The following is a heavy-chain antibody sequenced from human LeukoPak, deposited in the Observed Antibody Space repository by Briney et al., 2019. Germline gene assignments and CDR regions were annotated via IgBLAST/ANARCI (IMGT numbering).Heavy chain of an antibody. CDR1: GGSISSGSYY. D-gene: IGHD3-3*01. V-gene: IGHV4-61*02. CDR3: ARVDAFWSGRALHYYYYMDV. J-gene: IGHJ6*03. CDR2: IYTSGST. Sequence: PSQTLSLTCTVSGGSISSGSYYWSWIRQPAGKGLEGIGRIYTSGSTNYNPSLKSRVTISVDTSKNQFSLKLSSVTAADTAVYYCARVDAFWSGRALHYYYYMDVWGKGTTVTVSS.